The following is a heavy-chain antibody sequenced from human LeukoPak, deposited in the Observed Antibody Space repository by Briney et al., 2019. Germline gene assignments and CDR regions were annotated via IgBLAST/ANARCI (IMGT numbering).Heavy chain of an antibody. CDR2: IQTTTGGGTA. Sequence: PGGSLRLSCAASGFTFNTAWMSWVRQAPGEGLEWVGRIQTTTGGGTADYAAPVKGRFTISRDDSKNTLYLQMNSLNTEDTAVYYCTTDSGYYYDSRGYSALYYFDYWGQGTLVTVSS. J-gene: IGHJ4*02. V-gene: IGHV3-15*01. CDR3: TTDSGYYYDSRGYSALYYFDY. CDR1: GFTFNTAW. D-gene: IGHD3-22*01.